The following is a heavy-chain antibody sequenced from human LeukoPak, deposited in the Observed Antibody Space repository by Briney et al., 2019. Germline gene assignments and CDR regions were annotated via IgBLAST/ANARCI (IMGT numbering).Heavy chain of an antibody. V-gene: IGHV3-23*01. D-gene: IGHD2-2*01. CDR3: AKGRSVSCYGAMDV. Sequence: GGSLRLSCATSGFTFSSSAMNWVRQAAGKGLEWVSSTCGSGDVTYYADSVKGLFTVSRDDSNNMLYLQMNSLRADDTAIYFCAKGRSVSCYGAMDVWGQGTTVIVSS. CDR1: GFTFSSSA. CDR2: TCGSGDVT. J-gene: IGHJ6*02.